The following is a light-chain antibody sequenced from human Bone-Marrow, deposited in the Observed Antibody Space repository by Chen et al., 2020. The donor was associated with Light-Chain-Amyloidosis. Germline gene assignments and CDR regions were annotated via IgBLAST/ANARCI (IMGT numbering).Light chain of an antibody. CDR2: GNS. Sequence: SVLTQPPPVSGAPGQTLTIPRTGSSSNIGAGYDVHWYQQLPGTAPKLLIYGNSNRPSGVPDRFSGSKSGTSASLAITGLQAEDEADYYCQSYDSSLSGNVVFGGGTKLTVL. J-gene: IGLJ2*01. CDR3: QSYDSSLSGNVV. CDR1: SSNIGAGYD. V-gene: IGLV1-40*01.